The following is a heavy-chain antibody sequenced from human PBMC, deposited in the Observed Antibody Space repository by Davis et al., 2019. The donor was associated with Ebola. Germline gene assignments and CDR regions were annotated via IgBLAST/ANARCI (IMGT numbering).Heavy chain of an antibody. Sequence: GESLKISCAASGFTFSSYSMNWVRQAPVKGLEWVSYISSSSSTLYYADSVKGRFTISRDNAKNSLYLQMNSLRAEDTAVYYCAKSGLSFGVVKYHYGMDVWGKGTTVTVSS. CDR1: GFTFSSYS. CDR2: ISSSSSTL. V-gene: IGHV3-48*01. J-gene: IGHJ6*04. CDR3: AKSGLSFGVVKYHYGMDV. D-gene: IGHD3-3*01.